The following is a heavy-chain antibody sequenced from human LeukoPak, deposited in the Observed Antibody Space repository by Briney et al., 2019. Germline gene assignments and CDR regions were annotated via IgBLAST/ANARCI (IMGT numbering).Heavy chain of an antibody. CDR2: ISSSGNYI. J-gene: IGHJ5*02. V-gene: IGHV3-21*01. D-gene: IGHD1-26*01. Sequence: GGSLRLSCAASGFTFSSYSLNWVRQAPGKGLEWVSSISSSGNYIYYADSVKGRFTISRDNSKNTLLLQMNSLRAEDTAVYYCARDRAATEVWVELDPWGQGTLVTVSS. CDR3: ARDRAATEVWVELDP. CDR1: GFTFSSYS.